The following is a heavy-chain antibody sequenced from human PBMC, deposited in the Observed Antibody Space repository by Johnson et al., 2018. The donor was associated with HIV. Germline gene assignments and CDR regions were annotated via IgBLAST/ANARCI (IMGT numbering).Heavy chain of an antibody. CDR3: ARDAYYGSGSYSQRNTFDV. Sequence: VQLVESGGALVKPGGSLRLSCVASGFTFSNVWMTWVRQAPGKGLEWVGRIKRKSDGETTDYAAPVKGRFTISRDDSKNSLYLQMNSLRPEDTAVYYCARDAYYGSGSYSQRNTFDVWGQWTMVAVSS. V-gene: IGHV3-15*02. CDR2: IKRKSDGETT. D-gene: IGHD3-10*01. J-gene: IGHJ3*01. CDR1: GFTFSNVW.